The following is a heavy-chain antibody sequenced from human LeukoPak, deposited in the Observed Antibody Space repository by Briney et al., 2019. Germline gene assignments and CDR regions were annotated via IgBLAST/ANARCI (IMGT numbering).Heavy chain of an antibody. D-gene: IGHD1-26*01. J-gene: IGHJ5*02. V-gene: IGHV3-7*01. CDR2: IKEDGSEK. CDR3: VYGGSYYVA. Sequence: GGSLRLSCAASGFTVSSYEMNWVRQAPGKGLELVANIKEDGSEKYYVDSVKGRFTISRDNAKNSLYLQMNRLRAEDTALYYCVYGGSYYVAWGQGTLVTVSS. CDR1: GFTVSSYE.